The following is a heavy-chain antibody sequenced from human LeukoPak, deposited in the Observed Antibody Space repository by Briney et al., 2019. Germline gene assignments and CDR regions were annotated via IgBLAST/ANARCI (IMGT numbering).Heavy chain of an antibody. CDR3: AREDCSSTSCYTLDYYYYGMNV. CDR2: IIPILGIA. Sequence: SVKVSCKASGGTFSSYAISWVRQAPGQGLEWMGRIIPILGIANYAQKFQGRVTITADKSTSTAYMELSSLRSEDTAVYYCAREDCSSTSCYTLDYYYYGMNVWGQGTTVTVSS. D-gene: IGHD2-2*02. CDR1: GGTFSSYA. J-gene: IGHJ6*02. V-gene: IGHV1-69*04.